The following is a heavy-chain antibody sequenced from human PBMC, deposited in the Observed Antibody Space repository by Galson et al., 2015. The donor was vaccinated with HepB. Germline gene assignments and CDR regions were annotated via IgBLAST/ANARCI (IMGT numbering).Heavy chain of an antibody. V-gene: IGHV3-23*01. CDR1: GFTFNNYA. Sequence: SLRLSCAASGFTFNNYAMTWVRRVPGKGLQWVSSISANGDRTYYADSVEGRFTISRDNSKNTIYLQMGSLRVEDTAVFYCAKDYGIGAPRPRAFEYWGQGTWVTVSS. D-gene: IGHD6-6*01. J-gene: IGHJ4*02. CDR3: AKDYGIGAPRPRAFEY. CDR2: ISANGDRT.